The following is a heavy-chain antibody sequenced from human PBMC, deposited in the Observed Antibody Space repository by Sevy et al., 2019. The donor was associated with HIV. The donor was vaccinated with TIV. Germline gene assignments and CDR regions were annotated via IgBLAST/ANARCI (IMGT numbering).Heavy chain of an antibody. CDR2: TYYRSKWYN. V-gene: IGHV6-1*01. Sequence: SQTLSLTCAISGDSVSSNSAAWNWIRQSPSRGLEWLGRTYYRSKWYNDYAVSVKSRITINPDTSKNQFSLQLNPVTPEDTAVYYCARGTYYYDSSGYEDAFDIWGQGTMVTVSS. D-gene: IGHD3-22*01. J-gene: IGHJ3*02. CDR1: GDSVSSNSAA. CDR3: ARGTYYYDSSGYEDAFDI.